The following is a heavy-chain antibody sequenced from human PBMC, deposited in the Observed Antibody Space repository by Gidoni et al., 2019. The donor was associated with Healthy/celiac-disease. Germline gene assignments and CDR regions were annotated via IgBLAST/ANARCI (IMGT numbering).Heavy chain of an antibody. CDR3: ARVGVSGYSLDYYYGMDV. J-gene: IGHJ6*02. V-gene: IGHV3-74*01. CDR1: GFTFSSYW. Sequence: EVQLVESGGGLVQPGGSLRLSCAASGFTFSSYWMHWVRQAPGKGLVWVPRINSDGSSTSYADSVKGRFTISRDNAKNTLYLQMNSLRAEDTAVYYCARVGVSGYSLDYYYGMDVWGQGTTVTVSS. D-gene: IGHD3-22*01. CDR2: INSDGSST.